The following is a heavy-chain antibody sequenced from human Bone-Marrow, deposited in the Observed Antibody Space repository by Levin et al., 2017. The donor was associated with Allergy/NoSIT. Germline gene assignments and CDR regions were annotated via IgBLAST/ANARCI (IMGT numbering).Heavy chain of an antibody. J-gene: IGHJ3*02. D-gene: IGHD6-6*01. CDR2: FDPEDGET. CDR1: GYTLTELS. CDR3: ATGRIAARPKRNDAFDS. Sequence: ASVKVSCKVSGYTLTELSMHWVRQAPGKGLEWMGGFDPEDGETIYAQKFQGRVTMTEDTSTDTAYMELSSLRSEDTAVYYCATGRIAARPKRNDAFDSWGQGTMVTVSS. V-gene: IGHV1-24*01.